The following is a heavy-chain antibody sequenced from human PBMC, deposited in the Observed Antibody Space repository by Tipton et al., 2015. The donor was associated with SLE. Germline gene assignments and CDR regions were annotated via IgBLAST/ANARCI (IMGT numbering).Heavy chain of an antibody. Sequence: SLRLSCAASGFTLSRHWMHWVRQAPGKGLVWVSRTNRDGSSRTYADSVKGRFTISRDNAKNTLYLQMNSLRAEDTAVYYCARESELGWDAFDIWCQGTMVRVSS. J-gene: IGHJ3*02. CDR2: TNRDGSSR. V-gene: IGHV3-74*01. D-gene: IGHD7-27*01. CDR3: ARESELGWDAFDI. CDR1: GFTLSRHW.